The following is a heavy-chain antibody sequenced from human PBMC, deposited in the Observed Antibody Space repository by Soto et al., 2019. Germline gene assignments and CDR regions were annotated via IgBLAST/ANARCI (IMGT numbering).Heavy chain of an antibody. CDR1: EFTFSNYA. Sequence: GGSLRLACAASEFTFSNYAMHWVRQAPGKGLQWLAVISYEGNNKYYADSVEGRFTISRDNSKNTVYLQMNSLRLEDTAVYYCARGPSYSDSYFDHWGQGTLVTVSS. D-gene: IGHD4-17*01. J-gene: IGHJ4*02. CDR2: ISYEGNNK. V-gene: IGHV3-30*03. CDR3: ARGPSYSDSYFDH.